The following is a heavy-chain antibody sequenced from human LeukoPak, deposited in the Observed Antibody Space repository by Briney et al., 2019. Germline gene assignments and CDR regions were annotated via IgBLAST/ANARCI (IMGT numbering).Heavy chain of an antibody. CDR1: GFTFSSYA. J-gene: IGHJ6*03. CDR3: AKGVKVPLLRYFSYYMDV. D-gene: IGHD3-9*01. CDR2: ISDSGGST. V-gene: IGHV3-23*01. Sequence: GGSLRLSCAASGFTFSSYAMSWVRQAPGKGLEWVSGISDSGGSTYYADSVKGRFTISRDNSKNTLYLQMNSLRAEDTAVYYCAKGVKVPLLRYFSYYMDVWGKGTTVTISS.